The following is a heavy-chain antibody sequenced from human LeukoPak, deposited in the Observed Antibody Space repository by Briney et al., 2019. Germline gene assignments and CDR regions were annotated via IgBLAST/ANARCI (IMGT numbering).Heavy chain of an antibody. CDR2: INTDGTVT. Sequence: GGSLRLSCAASGFTFSKYWTLWVRQAPGKGQESVSRINTDGTVTTYADSVKGRFTVSRDNADNTMFLQMNSVRDEDTAVYYCATKQWLAPPPDSWGQGTPVTVSS. CDR3: ATKQWLAPPPDS. D-gene: IGHD6-19*01. J-gene: IGHJ4*02. CDR1: GFTFSKYW. V-gene: IGHV3-74*01.